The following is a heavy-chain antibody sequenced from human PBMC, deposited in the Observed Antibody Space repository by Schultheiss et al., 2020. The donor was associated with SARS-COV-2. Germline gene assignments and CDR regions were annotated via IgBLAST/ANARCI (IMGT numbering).Heavy chain of an antibody. CDR1: GFSLSTSGMC. CDR3: AHREYYYDSSGYLRSYYFDY. J-gene: IGHJ4*02. V-gene: IGHV2-5*08. Sequence: SGPTLVKPTQTLTLTCTFSGFSLSTSGMCVSWIRQPPGKALEWLAITYWDDDDRYSPSLKSRLTITKDTSKNQVVLTMTNMDPVDTATYYCAHREYYYDSSGYLRSYYFDYWGQGTLVTVSS. D-gene: IGHD3-22*01. CDR2: TYWDDDD.